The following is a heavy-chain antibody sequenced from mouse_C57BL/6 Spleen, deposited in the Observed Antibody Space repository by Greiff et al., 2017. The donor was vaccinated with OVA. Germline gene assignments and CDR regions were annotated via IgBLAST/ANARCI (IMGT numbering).Heavy chain of an antibody. Sequence: EVKLVESGGGLVKPGGSLKLSCAASGFTFSDYGMHWVRQAPEKGLEWVAYISSGSSTIYYADTVKGRFTISRDNAKNTLFLQMTSMRSEDTAMYYCAKGGEYGNVPRWYFDVWGTGTTVTVSS. CDR2: ISSGSSTI. J-gene: IGHJ1*03. V-gene: IGHV5-17*01. CDR3: AKGGEYGNVPRWYFDV. D-gene: IGHD2-1*01. CDR1: GFTFSDYG.